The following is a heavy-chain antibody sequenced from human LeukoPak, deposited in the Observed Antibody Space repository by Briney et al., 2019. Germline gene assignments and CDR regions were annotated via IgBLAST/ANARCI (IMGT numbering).Heavy chain of an antibody. D-gene: IGHD5-24*01. Sequence: SETLSLTCAVYGGSFSGYYWSWTRQPPGKGLEWIGEINHSGSTNYNPSLKSRVTISVDTSKNQFSLKLSSVTAADTAVYYCARARDGLNDYWGQGTLVTVSS. J-gene: IGHJ4*02. CDR3: ARARDGLNDY. CDR1: GGSFSGYY. V-gene: IGHV4-34*01. CDR2: INHSGST.